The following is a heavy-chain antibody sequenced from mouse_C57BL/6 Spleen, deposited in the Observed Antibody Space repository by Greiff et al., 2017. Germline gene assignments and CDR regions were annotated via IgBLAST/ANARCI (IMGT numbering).Heavy chain of an antibody. J-gene: IGHJ4*01. V-gene: IGHV1-69*01. CDR3: ASSYYAMDY. CDR1: GYTFTSYC. CDR2: IDPSDSYT. Sequence: VQLQQPGAELVMPGASVKLSCKASGYTFTSYCMHWVKQRPGQGLEWIGEIDPSDSYTNYNQKFKGKSTLTVDKSSSTAYMQLSSLTSEDSAVYYCASSYYAMDYWGQGTSVTVSS.